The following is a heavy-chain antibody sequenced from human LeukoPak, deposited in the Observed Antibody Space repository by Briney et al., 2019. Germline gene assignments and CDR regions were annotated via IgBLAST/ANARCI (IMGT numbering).Heavy chain of an antibody. CDR3: ARGRDRGASTPFDY. D-gene: IGHD1-26*01. CDR1: GYTFTNYA. J-gene: IGHJ4*02. V-gene: IGHV1-2*02. Sequence: GASVKVSCKASGYTFTNYAIHWVRQAPGQGPEWMGWINSNSGATNYAQKFQGRVTMTRDTSISTVYMELSSLRSDDTAVYYCARGRDRGASTPFDYWGQGTLVTVSS. CDR2: INSNSGAT.